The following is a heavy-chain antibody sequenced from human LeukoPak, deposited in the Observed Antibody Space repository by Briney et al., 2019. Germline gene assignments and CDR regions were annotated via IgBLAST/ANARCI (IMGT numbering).Heavy chain of an antibody. CDR3: ARVRGGANYFDY. J-gene: IGHJ4*02. CDR2: ISSSSSYT. CDR1: GFTFSDYF. Sequence: GGSLRLSCAASGFTFSDYFMTWIRQAPGKGLEWVSYISSSSSYTNYADSVKGRFTISRDNAKNSLFLQMNSLRTEDTAVYYCARVRGGANYFDYWGQGTLVTVS. D-gene: IGHD2-15*01. V-gene: IGHV3-11*05.